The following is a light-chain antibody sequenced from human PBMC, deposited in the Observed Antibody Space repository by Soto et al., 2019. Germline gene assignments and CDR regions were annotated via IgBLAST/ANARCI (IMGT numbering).Light chain of an antibody. CDR2: RAS. CDR3: QQYGSSGT. V-gene: IGKV3-20*01. J-gene: IGKJ1*01. Sequence: IVLTQSPCTLSRSPVERATLSCRASQSVSTNYLAWYQQKPGQAPRLLIYRASNRATGIPDRFSGSGSGTDFTLTISRLEPEDFAVYYFQQYGSSGTFGQGTKVDIK. CDR1: QSVSTNY.